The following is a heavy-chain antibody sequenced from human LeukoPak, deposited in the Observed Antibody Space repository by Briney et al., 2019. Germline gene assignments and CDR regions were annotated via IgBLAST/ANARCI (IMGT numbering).Heavy chain of an antibody. J-gene: IGHJ4*02. Sequence: ASVKVSCKASGYTFTDYYMHWVRQAPGQGLEWMGWINPNSGGTNYAQKFQGRVTMTRDTSISTAYMELSRLRSDDTAVYYCARDFIFYEILTGYYNLYYFDYWGQGTLVTVSS. CDR2: INPNSGGT. V-gene: IGHV1-2*02. CDR1: GYTFTDYY. D-gene: IGHD3-9*01. CDR3: ARDFIFYEILTGYYNLYYFDY.